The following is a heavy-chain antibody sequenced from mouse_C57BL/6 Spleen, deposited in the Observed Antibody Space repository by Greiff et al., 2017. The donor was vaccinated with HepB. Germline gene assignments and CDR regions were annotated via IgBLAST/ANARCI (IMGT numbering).Heavy chain of an antibody. CDR3: ARAHYYGSSHWYFDV. CDR2: ISYDGSN. V-gene: IGHV3-6*01. D-gene: IGHD1-1*01. J-gene: IGHJ1*03. CDR1: GYSITSCYY. Sequence: EVQLQQSGPGLVKPSQSLSLTCSVTGYSITSCYYWNWIRQFPGNKLEWMGYISYDGSNNYNPSLKNRISITRDTSKNQFFRKLNSVTTEDTATYYCARAHYYGSSHWYFDVWGTGTTVTVSS.